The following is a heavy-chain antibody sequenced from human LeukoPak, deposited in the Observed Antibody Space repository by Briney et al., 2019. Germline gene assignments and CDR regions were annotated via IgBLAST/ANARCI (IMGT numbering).Heavy chain of an antibody. CDR2: IYYSGTT. V-gene: IGHV4-59*01. D-gene: IGHD4-17*01. Sequence: SETLSLTCTVSGDSISYYYWSWIRQSPGKGLEWIGYIYYSGTTNYNPSLKSRVTISVDTSKNQFSLQLRSVTAADTAVYYCAREDPQATVPEGMDVWGQGTTVTVSS. CDR3: AREDPQATVPEGMDV. J-gene: IGHJ6*02. CDR1: GDSISYYY.